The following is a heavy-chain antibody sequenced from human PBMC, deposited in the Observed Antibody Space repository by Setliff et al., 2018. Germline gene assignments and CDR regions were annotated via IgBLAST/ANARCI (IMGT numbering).Heavy chain of an antibody. J-gene: IGHJ4*02. Sequence: VKVSCKASGYTFTCYYMYWVRQAPGQGLEWMGTINTGGGSASIVDQFQGRVTMTRDTSTSTVYMELNSLTSDDTAVYYCARAGLAAAGRKGVFDHWGQGTLVTVSS. CDR1: GYTFTCYY. CDR3: ARAGLAAAGRKGVFDH. V-gene: IGHV1-46*01. CDR2: INTGGGSA. D-gene: IGHD6-25*01.